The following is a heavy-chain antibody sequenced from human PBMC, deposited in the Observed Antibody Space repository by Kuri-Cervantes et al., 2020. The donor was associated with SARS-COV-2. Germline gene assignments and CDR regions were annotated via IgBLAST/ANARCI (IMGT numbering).Heavy chain of an antibody. D-gene: IGHD2-8*01. CDR3: AREDCTNGVCYSYYYYGMDV. CDR1: GGTFSSYA. V-gene: IGHV1-69*06. CDR2: IIPIFGTA. Sequence: SVKVSCKASGGTFSSYAISWVRQAPGQGLEWMGGIIPIFGTANYAQKFRGRVTITADKSTSTAYMELSSLRSEDTAVYYCAREDCTNGVCYSYYYYGMDVWGQGTTVTVSS. J-gene: IGHJ6*02.